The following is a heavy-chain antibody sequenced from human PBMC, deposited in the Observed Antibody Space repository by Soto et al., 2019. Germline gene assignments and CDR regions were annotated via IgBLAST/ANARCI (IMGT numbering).Heavy chain of an antibody. V-gene: IGHV4-59*01. Sequence: SETLSLTCTVSGGSIRDYFWTWIRQPPGKGLEWIGYIYYSGRTNYNPSLKSRVSISVDTSKNHFSLQLSSVTAADTAVYYCARVGGDDFGDSGGFDYWGQGTLVTVS. CDR1: GGSIRDYF. CDR3: ARVGGDDFGDSGGFDY. J-gene: IGHJ4*02. CDR2: IYYSGRT. D-gene: IGHD4-17*01.